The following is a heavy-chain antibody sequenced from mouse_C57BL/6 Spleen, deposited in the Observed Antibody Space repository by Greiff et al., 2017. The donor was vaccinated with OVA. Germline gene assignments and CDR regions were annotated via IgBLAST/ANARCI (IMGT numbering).Heavy chain of an antibody. CDR1: GYAFTNYL. V-gene: IGHV1-54*01. J-gene: IGHJ2*01. D-gene: IGHD1-1*01. CDR3: AREGVVPFDY. Sequence: QVQLQQSGAELVRPGTSVKVSCKASGYAFTNYLIEWVKQRPGQGLEWIGVINPGSGGTNYNEKFKGKATLTADKSSSTAYMQLSSLTSEDAAVDFCAREGVVPFDYWGQGTTLTVSS. CDR2: INPGSGGT.